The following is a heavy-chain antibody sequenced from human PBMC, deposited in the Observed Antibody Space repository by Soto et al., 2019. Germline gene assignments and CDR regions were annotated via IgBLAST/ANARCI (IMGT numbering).Heavy chain of an antibody. Sequence: KPSETLSLTCTVSGGSISSYYWSWIRQPAGKGLEWIGRIYTSGSTNYNPSLKSRVTMSVDTSKNQFSLELSSVTAADTAVYYCARGGVTMIDPDAFDIWGQGTMVTVSS. CDR3: ARGGVTMIDPDAFDI. J-gene: IGHJ3*02. V-gene: IGHV4-4*07. CDR1: GGSISSYY. D-gene: IGHD3-22*01. CDR2: IYTSGST.